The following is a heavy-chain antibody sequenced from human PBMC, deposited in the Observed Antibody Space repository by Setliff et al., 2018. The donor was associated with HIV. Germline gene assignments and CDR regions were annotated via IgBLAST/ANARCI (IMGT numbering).Heavy chain of an antibody. CDR2: IYRSGST. CDR3: TRRDNSVSGYYTDHAFDI. D-gene: IGHD3-22*01. CDR1: GGSISSNSYY. V-gene: IGHV4-61*05. J-gene: IGHJ3*02. Sequence: SETLSLTCTVSGGSISSNSYYWGWIRQSPGKGLEWIGEIYRSGSTNYNPSLKSRVTISLDKSKNQFSLKVNSVTAADTAVYYCTRRDNSVSGYYTDHAFDIWGQGTLVTVSS.